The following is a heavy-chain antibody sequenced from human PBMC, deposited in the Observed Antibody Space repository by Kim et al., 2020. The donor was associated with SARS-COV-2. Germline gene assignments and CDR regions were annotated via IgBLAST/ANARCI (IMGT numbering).Heavy chain of an antibody. D-gene: IGHD1-26*01. CDR2: DGSEQ. J-gene: IGHJ4*02. Sequence: DGSEQYYVDSVKGRFTNSRDNAKNALYLQMNSLRAEDTAVYYCARDWEYWGQGTLVTVSS. V-gene: IGHV3-7*01. CDR3: ARDWEY.